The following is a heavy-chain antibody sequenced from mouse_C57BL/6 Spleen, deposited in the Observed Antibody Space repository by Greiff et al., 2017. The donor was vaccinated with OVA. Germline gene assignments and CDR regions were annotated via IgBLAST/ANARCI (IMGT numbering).Heavy chain of an antibody. Sequence: EVKLVESGGGLVKPGGSLKLSCAASGFTFSDYGMHWVRQAPEKGLAWVAYIRSGSSTTNYADTVKGRVTFSRDNAKNTLFTQMHSLRSEDTAMYYCARGDGYQAWCAYWGQGTLVTVSA. V-gene: IGHV5-17*01. D-gene: IGHD2-3*01. CDR3: ARGDGYQAWCAY. J-gene: IGHJ3*01. CDR2: IRSGSSTT. CDR1: GFTFSDYG.